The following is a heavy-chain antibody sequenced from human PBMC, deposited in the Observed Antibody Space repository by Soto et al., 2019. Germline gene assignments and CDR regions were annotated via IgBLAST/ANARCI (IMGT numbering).Heavy chain of an antibody. CDR1: GFTFRSYA. V-gene: IGHV3-23*01. CDR2: ISASGGST. Sequence: VGSLRLSCAASGFTFRSYAMNWVRQAPGKGLEWVSTISASGGSTYYADSVKGRFTISRDNSKNILYLQMNSLRAEDTAVYYCAKAQTAYRSSYVAYWGQGTLVTVSS. D-gene: IGHD6-6*01. CDR3: AKAQTAYRSSYVAY. J-gene: IGHJ4*02.